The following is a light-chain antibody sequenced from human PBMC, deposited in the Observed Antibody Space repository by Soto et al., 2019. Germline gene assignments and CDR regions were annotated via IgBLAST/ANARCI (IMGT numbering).Light chain of an antibody. Sequence: SVLAQPASVSGSPGQSITISCTGTRSDVGGYDFVSWYQQHPGKAPKLIIYEVSNRPSGVSNRFSGSKSDNTASLTVSGLQAEDEADYYCSSYVSSSTYVFGTGTKVTVL. V-gene: IGLV2-14*01. J-gene: IGLJ1*01. CDR2: EVS. CDR3: SSYVSSSTYV. CDR1: RSDVGGYDF.